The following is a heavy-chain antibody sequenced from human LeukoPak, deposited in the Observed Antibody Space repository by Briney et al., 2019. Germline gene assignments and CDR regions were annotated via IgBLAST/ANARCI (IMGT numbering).Heavy chain of an antibody. Sequence: PGGSLRLSCAASGFSFRDFWMTWVRQAPGKGLEWVANINQGGSVKYYVDSVMGRFTISRDDAKSSLYVQMNSLRDEDTAVYYCARFGYSGWNLEYWGQGTLVTVSS. V-gene: IGHV3-7*01. J-gene: IGHJ4*02. CDR3: ARFGYSGWNLEY. D-gene: IGHD5-12*01. CDR2: INQGGSVK. CDR1: GFSFRDFW.